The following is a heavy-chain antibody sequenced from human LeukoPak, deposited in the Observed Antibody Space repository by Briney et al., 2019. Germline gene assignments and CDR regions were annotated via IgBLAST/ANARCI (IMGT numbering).Heavy chain of an antibody. Sequence: GGSLRLSCTASGFTFGDYAMSWFRQAPGKGLEWVGFIRSETYGGTTEYAASVKGRFSISRDDSKSIAYLQMNSPKTEDTTVYFCTRDPAGYAYGYSFFDYWGQGTLVTVSS. CDR1: GFTFGDYA. D-gene: IGHD3-22*01. CDR3: TRDPAGYAYGYSFFDY. J-gene: IGHJ4*02. V-gene: IGHV3-49*03. CDR2: IRSETYGGTT.